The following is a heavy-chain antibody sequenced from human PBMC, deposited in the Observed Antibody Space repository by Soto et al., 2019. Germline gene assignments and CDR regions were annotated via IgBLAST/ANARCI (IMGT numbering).Heavy chain of an antibody. J-gene: IGHJ6*02. CDR2: IIPIFGTA. CDR3: ARAVSKYYDFWSGYSPYYYYGMDV. D-gene: IGHD3-3*01. V-gene: IGHV1-69*06. Sequence: SVKVSCKASGGTFSSYAISWVRQAPGQGLEWMGGIIPIFGTANYAQKFQGRVTITADKSTSTAYMELSSLRSEDTAVYYCARAVSKYYDFWSGYSPYYYYGMDVWGQGTTVTVSS. CDR1: GGTFSSYA.